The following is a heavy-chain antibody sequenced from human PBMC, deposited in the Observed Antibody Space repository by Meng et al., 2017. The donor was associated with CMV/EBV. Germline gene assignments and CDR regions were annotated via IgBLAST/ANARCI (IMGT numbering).Heavy chain of an antibody. Sequence: GPELVKPSQTQSLTCTVSGGSTSSGDYYWSWIRQPPGKGLEWIGYIYYSGSTYYNPSLKSRVTIPVDTSKNQFSLKLSSVTAADTAVYYCARVYCSGGSCYGNWFDPWGQGTLVTVSS. V-gene: IGHV4-30-4*08. CDR2: IYYSGST. D-gene: IGHD2-15*01. CDR3: ARVYCSGGSCYGNWFDP. J-gene: IGHJ5*02. CDR1: GGSTSSGDYY.